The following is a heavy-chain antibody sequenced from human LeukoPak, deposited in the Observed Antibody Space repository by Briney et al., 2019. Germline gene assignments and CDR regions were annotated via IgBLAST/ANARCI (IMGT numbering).Heavy chain of an antibody. CDR1: GGSISSGSYS. CDR2: IYHSGST. CDR3: ARDRGDGYIGGYNY. Sequence: SETLSLTCAVSGGSISSGSYSWSWIRQPPGKGLEWIVYIYHSGSTYYNPSLKSRVTISVDRSKDQFSLKVSSVTAADTAVYYCARDRGDGYIGGYNYWGQGTLVTVSS. D-gene: IGHD5-24*01. J-gene: IGHJ4*02. V-gene: IGHV4-30-2*01.